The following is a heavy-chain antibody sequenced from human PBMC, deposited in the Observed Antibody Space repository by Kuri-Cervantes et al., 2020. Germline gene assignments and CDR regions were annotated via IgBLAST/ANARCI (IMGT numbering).Heavy chain of an antibody. CDR2: IYYSGST. CDR1: GGSISSSSYY. J-gene: IGHJ4*02. CDR3: ATHLGLDY. V-gene: IGHV4-39*01. D-gene: IGHD7-27*01. Sequence: ESLKISCTVSGGSISSSSYYWGWIRQPPGKGLEWIGSIYYSGSTYYNPSLKSRVTISVDTSKNQFSLKMSSVTAADTAVYYCATHLGLDYWGQGTLVTVSS.